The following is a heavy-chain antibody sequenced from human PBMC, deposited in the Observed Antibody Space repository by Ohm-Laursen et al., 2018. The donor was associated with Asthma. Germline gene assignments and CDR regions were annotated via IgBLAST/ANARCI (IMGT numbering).Heavy chain of an antibody. CDR3: AKDPMIVVVTRDVGAFDI. J-gene: IGHJ3*02. CDR1: GFTFSSYG. CDR2: ISYDGSNK. Sequence: SLRLSYAASGFTFSSYGMHWVRQAPGKGLEWVAVISYDGSNKYYADSVKGRFTISRDNSKNTLYLQMNSLRAEDTAVYYCAKDPMIVVVTRDVGAFDIWGQGTMVTVSS. D-gene: IGHD3-22*01. V-gene: IGHV3-30*18.